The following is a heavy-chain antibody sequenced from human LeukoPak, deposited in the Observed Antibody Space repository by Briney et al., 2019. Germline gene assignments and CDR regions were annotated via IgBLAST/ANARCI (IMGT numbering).Heavy chain of an antibody. J-gene: IGHJ5*01. Sequence: GGSLRLSCVGSRFMFSNYWLNWVRQAPGEGLEWVANIKQDGSAKFYVDSVKGRFTISRDNVKNSVYLQMNSLTAEDTAVYYCATGSSVDSWGQGTLVTVSS. CDR2: IKQDGSAK. V-gene: IGHV3-7*01. CDR1: RFMFSNYW. D-gene: IGHD6-6*01. CDR3: ATGSSVDS.